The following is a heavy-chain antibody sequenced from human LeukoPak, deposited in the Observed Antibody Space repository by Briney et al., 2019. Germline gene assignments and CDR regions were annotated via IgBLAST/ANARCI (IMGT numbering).Heavy chain of an antibody. CDR3: ARASRYYYDSSGYSPLDY. J-gene: IGHJ4*02. D-gene: IGHD3-22*01. CDR2: INPNSGGT. CDR1: GYTFTGYY. V-gene: IGHV1-2*02. Sequence: ASVKVSRKASGYTFTGYYMHWVRQAPGQGLEWMGWINPNSGGTNYAQKFQGRVTMTRDTSISTAYMELSRLRSDDTAVYYCARASRYYYDSSGYSPLDYWGQGTLVTVSS.